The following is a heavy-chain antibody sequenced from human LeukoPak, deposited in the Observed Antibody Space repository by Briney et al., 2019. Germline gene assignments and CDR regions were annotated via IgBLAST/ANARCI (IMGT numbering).Heavy chain of an antibody. Sequence: SVKVSCKASGGTFSSYAISWVRQAPGQGLEWMGGIIPIFGTANCAQKFQGRVTITADKSTSTAYIELSSLRSEDTAVYYCARDGADGWYDYWGQGTLVTVSS. J-gene: IGHJ4*02. CDR3: ARDGADGWYDY. V-gene: IGHV1-69*06. CDR1: GGTFSSYA. D-gene: IGHD6-19*01. CDR2: IIPIFGTA.